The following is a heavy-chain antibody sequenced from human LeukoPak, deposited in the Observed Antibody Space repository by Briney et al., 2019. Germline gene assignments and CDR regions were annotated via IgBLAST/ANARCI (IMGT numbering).Heavy chain of an antibody. CDR3: TTAPSGYAYMNGWHLDY. D-gene: IGHD5-18*01. Sequence: GGSLRLSCAASGFTFNYAWMSWVRQAPGKGLEWVGRIKSKTDGETTDYAAPVKGRFTISRDHSKNTLYLQMNSLKTEDTALYYCTTAPSGYAYMNGWHLDYWGQGALVTVSS. J-gene: IGHJ4*02. CDR2: IKSKTDGETT. CDR1: GFTFNYAW. V-gene: IGHV3-15*01.